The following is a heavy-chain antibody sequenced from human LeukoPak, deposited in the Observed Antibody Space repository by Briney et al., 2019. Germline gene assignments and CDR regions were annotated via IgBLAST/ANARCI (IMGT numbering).Heavy chain of an antibody. CDR3: ARAGDEGSYYGILDY. V-gene: IGHV3-30*04. Sequence: GGSLRLSCAASGFTFSSYAMHWVRQAPGKGLEWVAVISYDGSNKYYADSVKGRFTISRDNSKNTLYLQMNSLRAEDTAVYYCARAGDEGSYYGILDYWGQGTLVTVSS. J-gene: IGHJ4*02. CDR1: GFTFSSYA. CDR2: ISYDGSNK. D-gene: IGHD1-26*01.